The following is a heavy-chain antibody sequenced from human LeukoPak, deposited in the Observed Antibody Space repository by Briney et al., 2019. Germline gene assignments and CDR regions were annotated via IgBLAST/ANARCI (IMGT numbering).Heavy chain of an antibody. Sequence: SETLSLTCAVSGGSISSGGYSWSWIRQPPGKGLEWIGYIYHSGSTYYNPSLKSRVTISVDRSKNQFSLKLSSVTAADTAVYCCASSVVTRSPFDYWGQGTLVTVSS. J-gene: IGHJ4*02. D-gene: IGHD4-23*01. CDR3: ASSVVTRSPFDY. CDR1: GGSISSGGYS. CDR2: IYHSGST. V-gene: IGHV4-30-2*01.